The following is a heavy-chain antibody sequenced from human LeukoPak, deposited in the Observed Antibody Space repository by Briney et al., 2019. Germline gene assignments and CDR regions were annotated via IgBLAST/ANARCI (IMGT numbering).Heavy chain of an antibody. J-gene: IGHJ4*02. CDR3: ARDREGSSMSWAFDY. V-gene: IGHV3-11*04. D-gene: IGHD1-26*01. CDR1: GFTFSEYY. Sequence: GGSLRLSCAASGFTFSEYYMTWIRQAPGKGLEWLSYISPGGSTIYYADSMKGRLTISRDNAKKSLDLQMNSLRAEDTAVYYCARDREGSSMSWAFDYWGQRTLVTVSS. CDR2: ISPGGSTI.